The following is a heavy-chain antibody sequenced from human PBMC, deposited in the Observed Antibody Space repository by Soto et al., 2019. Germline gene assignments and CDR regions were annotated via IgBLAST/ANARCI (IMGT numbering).Heavy chain of an antibody. CDR2: ISWNSGSI. CDR1: GFTFYDYA. J-gene: IGHJ4*02. V-gene: IGHV3-9*01. CDR3: AKPDGSGFIDY. Sequence: GGSLRLSCAASGFTFYDYAIRFCRQAPWKGLEWVSGISWNSGSIGYADSVKGRFTISRDNAKNSLYLQMNSLRAEDTALYYCAKPDGSGFIDYWGQGTLVTVSS. D-gene: IGHD3-10*01.